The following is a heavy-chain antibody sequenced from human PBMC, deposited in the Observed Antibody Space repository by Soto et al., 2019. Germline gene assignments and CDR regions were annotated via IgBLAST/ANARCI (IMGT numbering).Heavy chain of an antibody. J-gene: IGHJ4*02. Sequence: GGSLRLSCVASGFTFSSYEMNWVRQAPGKGLEWVSYINDSGRIVYYADSVKGRFTISRDNAKNSLYLQMNSLRAEDTAVYYCARECVDTVTSITIPFDYWGQGALVTVS. CDR3: ARECVDTVTSITIPFDY. CDR1: GFTFSSYE. CDR2: INDSGRIV. V-gene: IGHV3-48*03. D-gene: IGHD5-12*01.